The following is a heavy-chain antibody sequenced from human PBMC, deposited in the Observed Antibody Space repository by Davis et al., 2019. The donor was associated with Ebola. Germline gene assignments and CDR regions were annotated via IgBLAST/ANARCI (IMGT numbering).Heavy chain of an antibody. CDR2: IKPTTGGT. D-gene: IGHD4-23*01. CDR3: TSNSNAFDI. J-gene: IGHJ3*02. V-gene: IGHV1-2*02. CDR1: RYTFTRYY. Sequence: ASVTVSCQASRYTFTRYYIHWVRQAPGQGLEWMGWIKPTTGGTNYAQKFQGRVTMTRDTSISTGYMEVSGLTSDDTAVYFCTSNSNAFDIWGQGTMVTVSS.